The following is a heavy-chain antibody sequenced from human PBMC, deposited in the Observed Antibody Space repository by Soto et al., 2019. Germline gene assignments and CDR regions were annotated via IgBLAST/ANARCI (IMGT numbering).Heavy chain of an antibody. J-gene: IGHJ4*02. Sequence: GGSLRLSCAASGFTFSSYSMNWVRQAPGKGLEWVSYISSSSTIYYADSVKGRFTISRDNAKNSLYLQMNSLRDEDTAVYYCARGPLDYWGQGTLVTVSS. V-gene: IGHV3-48*02. D-gene: IGHD3-16*02. CDR1: GFTFSSYS. CDR2: ISSSSTI. CDR3: ARGPLDY.